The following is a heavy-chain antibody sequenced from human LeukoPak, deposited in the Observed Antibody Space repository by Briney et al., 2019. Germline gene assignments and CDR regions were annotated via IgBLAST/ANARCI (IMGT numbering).Heavy chain of an antibody. CDR2: ISAYNGNT. D-gene: IGHD2-2*01. V-gene: IGHV1-18*04. CDR1: GYTFTSYG. CDR3: ARAREGYCSSTSCPNWFDP. J-gene: IGHJ5*02. Sequence: ASVKVSCKASGYTFTSYGISWVRQAPGQGLEWMGWISAYNGNTNYAQKLQGRVTMTTDTSTSTAYMELRSLRSDDTAVYYCARAREGYCSSTSCPNWFDPWGQGTLVTVSS.